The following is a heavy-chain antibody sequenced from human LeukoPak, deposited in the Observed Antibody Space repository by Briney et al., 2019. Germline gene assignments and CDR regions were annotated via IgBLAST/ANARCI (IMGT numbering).Heavy chain of an antibody. Sequence: GGSLRLSCAASGFTFSSYAMSWVRQAPGKGLEWVSAISGSGGSTYYADSVKGRFTISRDNAKNTLYLQMNSLRAEDTAVYYCARGGGYSYGSFDYWGQGTLVTVSS. CDR1: GFTFSSYA. CDR2: ISGSGGST. CDR3: ARGGGYSYGSFDY. J-gene: IGHJ4*02. D-gene: IGHD5-18*01. V-gene: IGHV3-23*01.